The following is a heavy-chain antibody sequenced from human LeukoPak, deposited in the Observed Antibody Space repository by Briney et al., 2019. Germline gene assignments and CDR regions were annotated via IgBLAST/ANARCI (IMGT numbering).Heavy chain of an antibody. CDR3: AKVTFEGVDP. V-gene: IGHV3-23*01. CDR2: ISGSGGRT. Sequence: GGTLRLSCAASGFTFSSYVMSWVRQAPGKGLEWVSGISGSGGRTYYADSVKGRFTISRDNSKNTLYLQMNSLRAEDTALYYCAKVTFEGVDPWGQGTLVTVSS. D-gene: IGHD2/OR15-2a*01. CDR1: GFTFSSYV. J-gene: IGHJ5*02.